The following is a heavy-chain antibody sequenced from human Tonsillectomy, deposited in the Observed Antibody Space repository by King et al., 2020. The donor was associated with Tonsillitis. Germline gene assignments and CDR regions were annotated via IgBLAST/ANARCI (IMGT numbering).Heavy chain of an antibody. Sequence: VQLVESGAEVKKPGASVKVSCKASGYTFTSYYIHWVRQAPGQGLEWMGIINPSDGITSYAQKFQGRVTMTRDTSTSTVYMELSRLRSEDTAVFYCARETYGGNSEPQYDYWGQGTLVTVSS. CDR2: INPSDGIT. D-gene: IGHD4-23*01. CDR1: GYTFTSYY. V-gene: IGHV1-46*01. J-gene: IGHJ4*02. CDR3: ARETYGGNSEPQYDY.